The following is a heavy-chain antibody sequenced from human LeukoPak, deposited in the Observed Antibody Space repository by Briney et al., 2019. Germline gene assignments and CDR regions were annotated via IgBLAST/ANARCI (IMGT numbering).Heavy chain of an antibody. J-gene: IGHJ6*02. CDR1: GFTFSDHY. CDR3: ARGNGYFDSLNDYYYGMDV. D-gene: IGHD3-9*01. Sequence: GGSLRLSCAASGFTFSDHYLDWVRQAPGKGLEWVGRTRNKANSYTTEYAASVKGRFTISRDDSKNSLYLQMNSLKTEDTAVYYCARGNGYFDSLNDYYYGMDVWGQGTTVTVSS. V-gene: IGHV3-72*01. CDR2: TRNKANSYTT.